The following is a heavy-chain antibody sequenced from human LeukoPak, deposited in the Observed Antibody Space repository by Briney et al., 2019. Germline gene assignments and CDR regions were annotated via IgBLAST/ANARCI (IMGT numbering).Heavy chain of an antibody. Sequence: SQTLSLTCVVSGDSVSSKIGAWNWIRQSPSRGFEWLGRTYYRSKWYNDYAESMEGRMTISQDTSKNQYSLHLNSVTPDDTAVYYCARDFGTTGWHTFDYWGQGTLVTVSS. CDR3: ARDFGTTGWHTFDY. CDR2: TYYRSKWYN. D-gene: IGHD6-19*01. CDR1: GDSVSSKIGA. J-gene: IGHJ4*02. V-gene: IGHV6-1*01.